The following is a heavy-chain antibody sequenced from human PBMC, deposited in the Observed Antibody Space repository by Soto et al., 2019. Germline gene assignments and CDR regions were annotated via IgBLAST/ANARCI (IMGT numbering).Heavy chain of an antibody. D-gene: IGHD3-16*01. V-gene: IGHV4-4*02. CDR3: ARDLGGQMRAFDI. CDR2: IYHSGST. Sequence: WETLSLTCAVSGGSISSSNWWSWVRQPPGKGLEWIGEIYHSGSTNYNPSLKSRVTISVDKSKNQFSLKLSSVTAADTAVYYCARDLGGQMRAFDIWGQGTMLTVSS. J-gene: IGHJ3*02. CDR1: GGSISSSNW.